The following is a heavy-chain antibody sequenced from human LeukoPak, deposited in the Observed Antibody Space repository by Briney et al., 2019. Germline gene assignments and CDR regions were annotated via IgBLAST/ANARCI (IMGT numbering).Heavy chain of an antibody. D-gene: IGHD4-23*01. V-gene: IGHV3-23*01. J-gene: IGHJ4*02. CDR1: GFTFSSYA. CDR3: AKDLTWIPPVLVTFDL. Sequence: GGSLRLSCAASGFTFSSYAMSWVRQAPGKGLEWVSAISGSGSNTYYADSVKGRFTISRDNSKNTLFLQMNSLRAEDTAVYYCAKDLTWIPPVLVTFDLRGQGTLVTVSS. CDR2: ISGSGSNT.